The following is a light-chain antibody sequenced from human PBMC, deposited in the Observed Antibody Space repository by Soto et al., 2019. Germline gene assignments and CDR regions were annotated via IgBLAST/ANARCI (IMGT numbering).Light chain of an antibody. CDR2: KND. CDR3: AAWDDTLNGVV. CDR1: RSNIGSNT. V-gene: IGLV1-44*01. J-gene: IGLJ2*01. Sequence: QSVLTQPPSASGTPGQRVTISCSGSRSNIGSNTVNWYQLLPGTAPKLLICKNDQLPSGVPDRFSGSKSGTSASLAISGLQSEDEDDYYCAAWDDTLNGVVFGGGTKVTVL.